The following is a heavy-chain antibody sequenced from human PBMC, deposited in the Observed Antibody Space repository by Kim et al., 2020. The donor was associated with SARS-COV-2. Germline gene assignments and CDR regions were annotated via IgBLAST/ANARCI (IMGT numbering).Heavy chain of an antibody. Sequence: LKSRVTTSVDTSKKQFALKLSSVTAADTAVYYCARWGIAAAGLGTDAFDIWGQGTMVTVSS. J-gene: IGHJ3*02. D-gene: IGHD6-13*01. V-gene: IGHV4-34*01. CDR3: ARWGIAAAGLGTDAFDI.